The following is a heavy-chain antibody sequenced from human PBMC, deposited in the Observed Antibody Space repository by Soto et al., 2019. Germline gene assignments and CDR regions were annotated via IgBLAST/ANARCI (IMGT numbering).Heavy chain of an antibody. CDR2: LSYSEST. V-gene: IGHV4-59*01. CDR1: GDSISGYS. Sequence: SETLSLTCTVSGDSISGYSWSWIRQPPGKGLEWIGYLSYSESTTSTPSLKSRVTISVDTSKNQFSLELSSVTAADTAVYFCARDGGTYLTRYFDSGGQGALVTVSS. D-gene: IGHD3-10*01. J-gene: IGHJ4*02. CDR3: ARDGGTYLTRYFDS.